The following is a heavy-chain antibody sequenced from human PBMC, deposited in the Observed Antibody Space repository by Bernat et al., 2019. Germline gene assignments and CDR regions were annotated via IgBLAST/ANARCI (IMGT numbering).Heavy chain of an antibody. CDR1: GGSLSRSNW. J-gene: IGHJ6*03. CDR2: IWPSGSL. V-gene: IGHV4-4*02. Sequence: QVQLQESGPGLVKPSGTLSLTCAVSGGSLSRSNWWTWVRQPPGKGLEWIGEIWPSGSLNSNPSLNSRVTISVDNSKNQFSLKLTSVTAADTAVYYCARKEGSSWYYMDVWGKGTTVAVFS. CDR3: ARKEGSSWYYMDV. D-gene: IGHD6-13*01.